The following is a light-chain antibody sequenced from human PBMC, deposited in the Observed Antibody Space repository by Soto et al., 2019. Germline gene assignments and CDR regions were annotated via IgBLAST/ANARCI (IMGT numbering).Light chain of an antibody. CDR2: AAS. V-gene: IGKV3-20*01. J-gene: IGKJ2*01. Sequence: EIVLTQSPGTLSLSPGERATLSCRASQTFSNNYLAWYQQKPGQAPRLLIYAASSRATGIPDRFSGSGSGTDFTLTISRLEPEDFAVYYCQQYAGSSYTFGQGTKLEIK. CDR3: QQYAGSSYT. CDR1: QTFSNNY.